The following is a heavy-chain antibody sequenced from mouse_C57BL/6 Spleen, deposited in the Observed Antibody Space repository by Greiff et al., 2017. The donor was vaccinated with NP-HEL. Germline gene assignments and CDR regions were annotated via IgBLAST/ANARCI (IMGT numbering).Heavy chain of an antibody. J-gene: IGHJ4*01. Sequence: VQLKQSGPELVKPGASVKMSCKASGYTFTDYNMHWVKQSHGKSLEWIGYINPNNGGTSYNQKFKGKATLTVNKSSSTAYMELRSLTSEDSAVYYCAREAYDYSYYAMDYWGQGTSVTVSS. D-gene: IGHD2-4*01. CDR3: AREAYDYSYYAMDY. V-gene: IGHV1-22*01. CDR1: GYTFTDYN. CDR2: INPNNGGT.